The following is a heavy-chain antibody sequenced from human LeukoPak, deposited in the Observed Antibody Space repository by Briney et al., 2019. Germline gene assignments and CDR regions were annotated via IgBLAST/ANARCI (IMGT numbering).Heavy chain of an antibody. Sequence: GGSLRLSCAASGFTVSSNYMSWVRQAPGKGLEWVSAISGSGGSTYYADSVKGRFTISRDNSKNTLYLQMNSLRAEDTAVYYCAKDLVAAAGPTPSNYFDYWGQGTLVTVSS. V-gene: IGHV3-23*01. CDR3: AKDLVAAAGPTPSNYFDY. CDR2: ISGSGGST. CDR1: GFTVSSNY. D-gene: IGHD6-13*01. J-gene: IGHJ4*02.